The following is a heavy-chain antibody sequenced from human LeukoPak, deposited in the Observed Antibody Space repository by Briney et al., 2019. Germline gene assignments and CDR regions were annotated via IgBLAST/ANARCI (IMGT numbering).Heavy chain of an antibody. CDR1: GGSFSGYY. CDR3: ARGRSNYYGMDV. V-gene: IGHV4-59*01. Sequence: SETLSLTCAVYGGSFSGYYWSWIRQPPGKGLEWIGYIYYSGSTNYNPSLKSRVTMSVDTSKNLFSLKVSSVTAADTAVYYCARGRSNYYGMDVWGQGTTVTVSS. CDR2: IYYSGST. J-gene: IGHJ6*02. D-gene: IGHD1-26*01.